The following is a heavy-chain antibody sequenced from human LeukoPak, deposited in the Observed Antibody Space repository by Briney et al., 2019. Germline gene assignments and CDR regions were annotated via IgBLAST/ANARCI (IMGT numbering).Heavy chain of an antibody. CDR2: IIPISGTK. CDR1: GGTFSRDA. V-gene: IGHV1-69*13. CDR3: ATVSDCSSTTCVSYHFDN. Sequence: GASVKVSCKASGGTFSRDAISWVRQAPGQGLEWMGGIIPISGTKKYAKKFQGRVTITADESTTTAYMELGSLRSEDTAVYYCATVSDCSSTTCVSYHFDNWGQGTLVTVSS. D-gene: IGHD2-2*01. J-gene: IGHJ4*02.